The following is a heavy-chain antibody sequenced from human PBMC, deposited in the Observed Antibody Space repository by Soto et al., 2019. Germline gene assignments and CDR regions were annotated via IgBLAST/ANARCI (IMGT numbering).Heavy chain of an antibody. CDR1: GGSMSPNY. J-gene: IGHJ6*02. CDR3: ARGGYYDNNWVKLRHYGLDV. V-gene: IGHV4-59*08. CDR2: IYYAGST. Sequence: SETLSLTCTVSGGSMSPNYWAWMRQPPGKGLEWVGYIYYAGSTSYNPSLKSRVTLSLETSKSQFSLRLTSVTASDTAVYYCARGGYYDNNWVKLRHYGLDVWGQGTSVTVSS. D-gene: IGHD3-16*01.